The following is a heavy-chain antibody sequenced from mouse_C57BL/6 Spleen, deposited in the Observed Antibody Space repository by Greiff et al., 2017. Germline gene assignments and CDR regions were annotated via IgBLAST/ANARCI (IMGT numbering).Heavy chain of an antibody. D-gene: IGHD1-1*01. CDR3: ARWITTVVGYFDV. Sequence: VKQRTGQGLEWIGEIYPRSGNTYYNEKFKGKATLTADKSSSTAYMELRSLTSEDSAVYFCARWITTVVGYFDVWGTGTTVTVSS. CDR2: IYPRSGNT. V-gene: IGHV1-81*01. J-gene: IGHJ1*03.